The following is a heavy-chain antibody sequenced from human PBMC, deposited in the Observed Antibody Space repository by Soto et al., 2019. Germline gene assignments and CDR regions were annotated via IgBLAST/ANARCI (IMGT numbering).Heavy chain of an antibody. CDR1: GFTFSSYA. CDR2: VKNNGGAT. V-gene: IGHV3-15*01. Sequence: PGGSLRLSCAASGFTFSSYAMSWVRQAPGKGLELVGRVKNNGGATDYAPSVKGRFTISRDDSKDMVYLQMSSLRTEDTAIYYCAADLGPAYDSNNWFDPWGQGTLVTVSS. J-gene: IGHJ5*02. CDR3: AADLGPAYDSNNWFDP. D-gene: IGHD2-21*01.